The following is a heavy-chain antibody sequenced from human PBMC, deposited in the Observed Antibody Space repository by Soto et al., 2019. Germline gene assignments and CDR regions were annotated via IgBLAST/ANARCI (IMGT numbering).Heavy chain of an antibody. CDR1: GFSFDDYT. CDR2: LSWNSGFS. D-gene: IGHD3-22*01. CDR3: AKGRGTIVVTDAYDI. Sequence: GGSLRLSCGGSGFSFDDYTMHWVRQAPGKGPEWVASLSWNSGFSGFADSVKGRFTISRDNAQSSVHLQMNNLRTEDTALYYCAKGRGTIVVTDAYDIWGQGTMVTVSS. V-gene: IGHV3-9*01. J-gene: IGHJ3*02.